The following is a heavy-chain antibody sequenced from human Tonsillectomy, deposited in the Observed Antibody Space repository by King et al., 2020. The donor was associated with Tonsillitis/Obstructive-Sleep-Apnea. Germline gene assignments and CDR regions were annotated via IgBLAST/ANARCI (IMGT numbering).Heavy chain of an antibody. Sequence: VQLVESGGGVVQPGRSLRLSCAASGFTFSSYGMHWVRQAPGKGLEWVAVISYDGSNKYYADSVKGRFTISRDNSKNTLYLQMNSLRAEDTAVYYCAKAYDILTGDMGGYYYGMDVWGQGTTVTVSS. CDR1: GFTFSSYG. CDR2: ISYDGSNK. D-gene: IGHD3-9*01. V-gene: IGHV3-30*18. CDR3: AKAYDILTGDMGGYYYGMDV. J-gene: IGHJ6*02.